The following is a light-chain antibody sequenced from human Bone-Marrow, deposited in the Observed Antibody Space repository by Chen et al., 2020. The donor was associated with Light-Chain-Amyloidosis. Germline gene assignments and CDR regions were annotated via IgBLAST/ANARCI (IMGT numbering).Light chain of an antibody. V-gene: IGLV3-25*03. CDR2: RDT. CDR1: DLPTKY. CDR3: QSADSSGTYDVI. Sequence: SYELTQTPSVSVSPGKPARLTCSGDDLPTKYAYWYQQKPGQAPVLVIHRDTERPSGISERFSGSSSGTTATLTISGVQAEDEADYHCQSADSSGTYDVIFGGGTKLTVL. J-gene: IGLJ2*01.